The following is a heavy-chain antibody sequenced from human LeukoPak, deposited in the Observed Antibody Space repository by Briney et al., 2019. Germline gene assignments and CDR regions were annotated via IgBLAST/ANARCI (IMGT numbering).Heavy chain of an antibody. J-gene: IGHJ4*02. CDR3: ANSEWQWLVPGIY. V-gene: IGHV3-30*18. Sequence: HPGGSLRLSCAASGFTFSSYGMYWVRQAPGKGLEWVAVISYDGSNKYYADSVKGRFTTSRDNSKNTLYLQMNSLRAEDTAVYYCANSEWQWLVPGIYWGQGTLVTVSS. CDR1: GFTFSSYG. D-gene: IGHD6-19*01. CDR2: ISYDGSNK.